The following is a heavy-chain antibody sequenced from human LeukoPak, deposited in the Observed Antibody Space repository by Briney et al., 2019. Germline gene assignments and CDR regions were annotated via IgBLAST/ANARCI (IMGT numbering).Heavy chain of an antibody. CDR1: GFTVSSNY. D-gene: IGHD6-13*01. CDR3: ARDQTAAGIFYFDY. J-gene: IGHJ4*02. V-gene: IGHV3-53*01. Sequence: QPGGSLRLSCAASGFTVSSNYMSWVRQAPGKGLEWVSVIYSGGSTYYADSVKGRFTISRDNSKNTLYLQMNSLRAEDTAVYYCARDQTAAGIFYFDYWGQGTLVTVSS. CDR2: IYSGGST.